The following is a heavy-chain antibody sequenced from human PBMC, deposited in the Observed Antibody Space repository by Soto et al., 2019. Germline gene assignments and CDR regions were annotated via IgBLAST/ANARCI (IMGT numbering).Heavy chain of an antibody. CDR2: MNPNNGNA. CDR1: GFTFTTYD. V-gene: IGHV1-8*01. J-gene: IGHJ5*02. CDR3: ARDANLYNWNSKAWFDP. D-gene: IGHD1-20*01. Sequence: SVKVSCKSSGFTFTTYDFSWVRQAAGQVLEWMGWMNPNNGNAGFAQKFRGRINMTRNTSTSTAYMELSSLRSEDTAVYYCARDANLYNWNSKAWFDPWGQGNLVTVSS.